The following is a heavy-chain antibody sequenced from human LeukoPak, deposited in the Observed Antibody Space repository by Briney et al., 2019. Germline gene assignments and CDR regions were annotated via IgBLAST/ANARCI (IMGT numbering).Heavy chain of an antibody. D-gene: IGHD3-22*01. CDR3: ARAREKYYYDSSGRGDAFDI. V-gene: IGHV3-74*01. J-gene: IGHJ3*02. Sequence: PGGSLRLSCAASGFTFSFHWMHWVRQAPGKGLVWVSHINTDGSSTSYADSVKGRFTISRDNAKNTLFLQMNSLRAEDTAVYYCARAREKYYYDSSGRGDAFDIWGQGTMVIVSS. CDR1: GFTFSFHW. CDR2: INTDGSST.